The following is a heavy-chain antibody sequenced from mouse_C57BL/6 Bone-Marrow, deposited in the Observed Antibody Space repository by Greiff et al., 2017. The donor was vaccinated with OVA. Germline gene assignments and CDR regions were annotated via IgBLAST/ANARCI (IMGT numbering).Heavy chain of an antibody. Sequence: QVQLKQPGAELVKPGASVKMSCKASGYTFTSYWITWVKQRPGQGLEWIGDIYPGSGSTNYNEKFKSKAKLTVDTPSSASYMQLSSLTSEDSAVYFCARGELCTVVATPYLYFDVWGTGTTVTVSS. CDR3: ARGELCTVVATPYLYFDV. D-gene: IGHD1-1*01. J-gene: IGHJ1*03. V-gene: IGHV1-55*01. CDR2: IYPGSGST. CDR1: GYTFTSYW.